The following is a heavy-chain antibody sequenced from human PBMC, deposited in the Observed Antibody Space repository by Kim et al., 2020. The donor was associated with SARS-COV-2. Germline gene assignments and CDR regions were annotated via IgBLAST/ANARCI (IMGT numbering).Heavy chain of an antibody. J-gene: IGHJ5*02. Sequence: ASVKVSCKASGYTFTSYYMHWVRQAPGQGLEWMGIINPSGGSTSYAQKFQGRVTMTRDTSTSTAYMELSSLRSEDTAVYYCARGGEGYLPRAHNWFDTWGQRTLGTVSS. CDR3: ARGGEGYLPRAHNWFDT. CDR2: INPSGGST. V-gene: IGHV1-46*01. D-gene: IGHD3-16*01. CDR1: GYTFTSYY.